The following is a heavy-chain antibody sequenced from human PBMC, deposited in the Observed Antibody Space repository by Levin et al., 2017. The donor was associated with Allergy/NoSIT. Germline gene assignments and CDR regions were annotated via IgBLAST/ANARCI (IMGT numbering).Heavy chain of an antibody. CDR2: VYYSGST. V-gene: IGHV4-39*01. CDR1: GGSISSTSYY. Sequence: SETLSLTCTVSGGSISSTSYYWGWIRQPPGKGLEWIGSVYYSGSTYYNPSLKSRITISVGTSKNQFSLKLSSMTAADTAVYYCARHDGSVWVSAFDMWGQGTMVTVSS. J-gene: IGHJ3*02. CDR3: ARHDGSVWVSAFDM. D-gene: IGHD6-19*01.